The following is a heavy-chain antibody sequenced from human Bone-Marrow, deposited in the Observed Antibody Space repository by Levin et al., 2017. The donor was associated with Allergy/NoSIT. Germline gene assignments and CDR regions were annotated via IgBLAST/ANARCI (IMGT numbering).Heavy chain of an antibody. CDR3: AQSPPYCSGGSCFSPSLEAFDI. D-gene: IGHD2-15*01. J-gene: IGHJ3*02. Sequence: SGPTLVKPTQTLTLTCTFSGFSLSTSGVGVGWIRQPPGKALEWLALIYWDDEKRYRPSLKTRLTITKDTSKNQVVLTMTNVDPVDTATYYCAQSPPYCSGGSCFSPSLEAFDIWGQGTMVTVSS. CDR2: IYWDDEK. CDR1: GFSLSTSGVG. V-gene: IGHV2-5*02.